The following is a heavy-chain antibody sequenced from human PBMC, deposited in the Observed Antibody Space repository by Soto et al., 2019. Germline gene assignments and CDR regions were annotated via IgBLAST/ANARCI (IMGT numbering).Heavy chain of an antibody. CDR3: ARGGSYSSGWPEDY. J-gene: IGHJ4*02. CDR1: GGTFSSYA. Sequence: ASVKVSCKASGGTFSSYAISWARQAPGQGLEWMGGIIPIFGTANYAQKFQGRVTITADESTSTAYMELSSLRSEDTAVYYCARGGSYSSGWPEDYWGQGTLVTVSS. D-gene: IGHD6-19*01. CDR2: IIPIFGTA. V-gene: IGHV1-69*13.